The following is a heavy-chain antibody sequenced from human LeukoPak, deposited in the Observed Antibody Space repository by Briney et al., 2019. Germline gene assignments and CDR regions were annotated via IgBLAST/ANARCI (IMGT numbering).Heavy chain of an antibody. CDR3: ATLPLTTLRWALDY. CDR2: ISYDGSNK. D-gene: IGHD4-23*01. CDR1: GFTFSSYA. V-gene: IGHV3-30*04. J-gene: IGHJ4*02. Sequence: GRSLRLSCAASGFTFSSYAMHWVRQAPGKGLEWVAVISYDGSNKYYADSVKGRFTISRDNSNNTLYLQMNSLISEDTAVYYCATLPLTTLRWALDYWGQGTLVTVSS.